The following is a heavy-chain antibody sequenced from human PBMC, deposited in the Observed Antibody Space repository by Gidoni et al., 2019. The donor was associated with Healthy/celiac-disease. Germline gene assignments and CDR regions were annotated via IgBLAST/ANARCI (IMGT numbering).Heavy chain of an antibody. CDR2: IIPILGIA. CDR3: ARDHCTNGVCDGIAQGAFDI. CDR1: GGTFSSYA. V-gene: IGHV1-69*09. J-gene: IGHJ3*02. Sequence: QVQLVQSGAEVKKPGSSVKVSCKASGGTFSSYAISWVRQAPGQGLEWMGRIIPILGIANYAQKFQGRVTITADKSTSTAYMELSSLRSEDTAVYYCARDHCTNGVCDGIAQGAFDIWGQGTMVTVSS. D-gene: IGHD2-8*01.